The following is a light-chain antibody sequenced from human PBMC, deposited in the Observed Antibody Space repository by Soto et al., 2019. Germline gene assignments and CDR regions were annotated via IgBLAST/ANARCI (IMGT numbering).Light chain of an antibody. CDR2: GAS. CDR1: QTVTSNY. Sequence: EIVLTQSPGTLSLSPGERATLSCRASQTVTSNYLAWYQQRPGQALRLLIYGASTRATGIPDRFSGSGSGTDFTLTINRLEPEDLAVYYCQQYAALPFTFGPGTTVDI. CDR3: QQYAALPFT. J-gene: IGKJ3*01. V-gene: IGKV3-20*01.